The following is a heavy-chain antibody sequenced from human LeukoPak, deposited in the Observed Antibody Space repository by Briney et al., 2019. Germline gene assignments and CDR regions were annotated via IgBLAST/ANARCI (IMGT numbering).Heavy chain of an antibody. D-gene: IGHD2-2*01. V-gene: IGHV4-38-2*01. J-gene: IGHJ3*02. CDR1: GFSISTGYY. Sequence: SETLSLTCAVSGFSISTGYYWGWIRQPPGKGLEWIGSMYRSGSTYYNPSLKSRMTISLETSKNQFSLKLNSVTAADTALYYCVSQVVPAAIPDAFDIWGRGTMVSVSS. CDR2: MYRSGST. CDR3: VSQVVPAAIPDAFDI.